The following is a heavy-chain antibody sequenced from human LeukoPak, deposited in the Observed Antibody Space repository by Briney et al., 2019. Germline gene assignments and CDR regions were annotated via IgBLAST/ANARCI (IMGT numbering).Heavy chain of an antibody. J-gene: IGHJ6*03. D-gene: IGHD6-6*01. CDR3: ARWSGSVTARNYYYYMDV. Sequence: GASVKVSCKASGYTFTNYAMNWVRQAPGQGLEWMGWINTNTGNPAYAQGFTGRFVFSLDTSVSTAYLQISSLKAEDTAVYYCARWSGSVTARNYYYYMDVWGEGTTVTVSS. CDR2: INTNTGNP. CDR1: GYTFTNYA. V-gene: IGHV7-4-1*02.